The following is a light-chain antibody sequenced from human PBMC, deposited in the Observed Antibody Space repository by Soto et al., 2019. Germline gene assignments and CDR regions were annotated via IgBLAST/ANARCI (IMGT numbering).Light chain of an antibody. V-gene: IGLV2-14*01. CDR2: DVS. J-gene: IGLJ1*01. CDR1: SSDVGGYNY. CDR3: ISYTSSSTLYV. Sequence: QSVLTQPASVSGSPGQSITISCTGTSSDVGGYNYVSWYQQHPGKAPKLMIYDVSNQPSGVSNRFSGSQSGKTASLTISGLQAEDEDDYYCISYTSSSTLYVFGTGTKVTVL.